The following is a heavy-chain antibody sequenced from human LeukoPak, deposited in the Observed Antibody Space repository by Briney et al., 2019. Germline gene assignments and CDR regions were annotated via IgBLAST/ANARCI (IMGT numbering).Heavy chain of an antibody. CDR1: GYSFTSYY. CDR3: ARVPDFCGSGACFLDF. CDR2: IKPSSGST. Sequence: ASVKVSCKASGYSFTSYYIHWVRQAPGQGLEWVRLIKPSSGSTSSAQKFQGRVTMTRDTSTSTVYMELSSLRSEDTAMYYCARVPDFCGSGACFLDFWGQGTLVTVSS. D-gene: IGHD3-16*01. J-gene: IGHJ4*02. V-gene: IGHV1-46*01.